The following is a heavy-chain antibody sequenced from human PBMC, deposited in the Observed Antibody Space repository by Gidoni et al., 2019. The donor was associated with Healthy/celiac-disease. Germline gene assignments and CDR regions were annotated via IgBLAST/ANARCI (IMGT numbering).Heavy chain of an antibody. V-gene: IGHV1-69*02. J-gene: IGHJ1*01. Sequence: QVQLVQSGAAVKKPGSSVKVSCKASGGTFSSYTISWVRQAPGQGLEWRGRIIPILGIANYAQKFQGRVTITADKSTSTAYMELSSLRSEDTAVYYCARGYLAITMIPWELQHWGQGTLVTVSS. CDR2: IIPILGIA. CDR1: GGTFSSYT. CDR3: ARGYLAITMIPWELQH. D-gene: IGHD3-22*01.